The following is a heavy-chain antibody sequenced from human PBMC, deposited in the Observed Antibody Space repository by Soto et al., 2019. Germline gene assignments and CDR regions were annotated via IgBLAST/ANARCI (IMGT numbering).Heavy chain of an antibody. V-gene: IGHV4-4*02. CDR3: ARGPPIVGNTTPLDS. D-gene: IGHD1-26*01. J-gene: IGHJ4*02. Sequence: QVQLQESGPRLVKPSGTLSLTCTVSGGSITNSNWWSWVRLPPAKGLEWIGDIYHAGSTNYTPSPERRVTMSVYTSNNQVALTLTSVTAADTAVYFCARGPPIVGNTTPLDSWGQGTLVTVS. CDR2: IYHAGST. CDR1: GGSITNSNW.